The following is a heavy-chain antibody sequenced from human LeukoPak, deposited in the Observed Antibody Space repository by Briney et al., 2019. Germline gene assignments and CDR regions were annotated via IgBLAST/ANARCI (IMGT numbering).Heavy chain of an antibody. J-gene: IGHJ4*02. D-gene: IGHD1-26*01. CDR2: ISSSGNTV. Sequence: GGSLRLSCVVSGFTFSNYEMNWVRQAPGKGLEWVSHISSSGNTVHYADSVKGRFTISKDNAKNSLYLQMNSLRAEDTAVYYCARDVGGSLDYWGQGTLVTVSS. CDR1: GFTFSNYE. V-gene: IGHV3-48*03. CDR3: ARDVGGSLDY.